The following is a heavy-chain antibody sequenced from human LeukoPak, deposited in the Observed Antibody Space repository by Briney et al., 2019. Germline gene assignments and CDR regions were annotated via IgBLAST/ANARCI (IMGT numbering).Heavy chain of an antibody. CDR1: GYSFTNYW. CDR2: IYPGDSDT. J-gene: IGHJ4*02. V-gene: IGHV5-51*01. CDR3: ARRLPYPSSGSGGFDY. Sequence: GESLKISCKGSGYSFTNYWIGWVRQMPGKGLEWMGIIYPGDSDTRYSPSFQGQVTFSGDKSISTAYLQWSSLKASDTAMYYCARRLPYPSSGSGGFDYWGQGTLVTVSS. D-gene: IGHD6-13*01.